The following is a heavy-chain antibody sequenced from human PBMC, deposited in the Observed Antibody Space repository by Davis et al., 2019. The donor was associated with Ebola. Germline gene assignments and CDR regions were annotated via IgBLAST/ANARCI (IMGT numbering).Heavy chain of an antibody. Sequence: GESLKISCAVSGVTFGDYYLAWIRQAPGKRLEWVSYISSGSTYANYADSVKGRFTISRDNSKNSVYLQMNSLRAEDTAVYFCATQQTAAAWNYFDNWGQGTLVTVSS. V-gene: IGHV3-11*06. CDR3: ATQQTAAAWNYFDN. J-gene: IGHJ1*01. CDR1: GVTFGDYY. CDR2: ISSGSTYA. D-gene: IGHD3-9*01.